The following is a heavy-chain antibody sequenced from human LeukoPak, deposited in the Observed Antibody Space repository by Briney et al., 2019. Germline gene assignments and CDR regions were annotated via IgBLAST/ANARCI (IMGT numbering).Heavy chain of an antibody. CDR1: GFTFSNAW. CDR2: IKSKTDGGTT. D-gene: IGHD2-15*01. CDR3: TTGSGYYYGMDV. J-gene: IGHJ6*02. Sequence: PGGSLRLSCAASGFTFSNAWMNRVRQAPGKGLERVGRIKSKTDGGTTDYAAPVKGRFTISRDDSKNTLYLQMNSLKTEDTAVYYCTTGSGYYYGMDVWGQGTTVTVSS. V-gene: IGHV3-15*07.